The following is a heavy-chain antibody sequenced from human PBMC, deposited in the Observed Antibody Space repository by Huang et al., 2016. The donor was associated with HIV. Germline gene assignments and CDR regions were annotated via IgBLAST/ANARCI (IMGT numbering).Heavy chain of an antibody. Sequence: EVQLVESGGGLVQPGGSLRLSCTASGLSFSSYWMGWVRQAPGKGLEGGANTKQDGSEKYYVDAVKGRFSISRDNAKNSLYLQMNSLRAEDTAVYYCARRLRYYYGSGRTSGYFDYWGQGTLVTVSS. CDR2: TKQDGSEK. D-gene: IGHD3-10*01. CDR3: ARRLRYYYGSGRTSGYFDY. V-gene: IGHV3-7*01. CDR1: GLSFSSYW. J-gene: IGHJ4*02.